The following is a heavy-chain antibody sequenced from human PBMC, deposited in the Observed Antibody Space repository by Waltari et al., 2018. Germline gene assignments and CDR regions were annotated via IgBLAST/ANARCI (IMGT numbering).Heavy chain of an antibody. CDR3: SLDTGALWMDV. CDR2: INPSGGST. Sequence: QVQLVQSGAEVKKPGASVKISCKTSEYTFTSSFIHWVRQAPGQGLEWTGIINPSGGSTNYAQNLQGRVTMTRDTSTSTVYMELSSLRSEDTAVYYCSLDTGALWMDVWGQGTTVTVSS. CDR1: EYTFTSSF. J-gene: IGHJ6*02. V-gene: IGHV1-46*04. D-gene: IGHD2-21*01.